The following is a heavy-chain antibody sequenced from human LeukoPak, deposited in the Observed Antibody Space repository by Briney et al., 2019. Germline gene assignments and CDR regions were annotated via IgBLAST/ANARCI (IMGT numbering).Heavy chain of an antibody. CDR1: GGSISSYY. V-gene: IGHV4-59*01. Sequence: SETLSLTCNVSGGSISSYYWSWIRQPPGKGLEWIGYIYYSGSTNYNPSLKSRVTISVDTSKNQFSLKLSSVTAADTAVYYCARAYRSRRITIFGVVPMYWFDPWGQGTLVTVSS. J-gene: IGHJ5*02. CDR3: ARAYRSRRITIFGVVPMYWFDP. D-gene: IGHD3-3*01. CDR2: IYYSGST.